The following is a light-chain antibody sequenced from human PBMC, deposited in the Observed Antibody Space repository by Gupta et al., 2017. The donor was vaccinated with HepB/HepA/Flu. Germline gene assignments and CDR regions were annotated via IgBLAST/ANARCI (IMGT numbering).Light chain of an antibody. V-gene: IGKV3-11*01. CDR2: DAS. CDR1: HYINSF. CDR3: QQRDAWPVT. Sequence: VLTQSPGILSLSAGERATLSCRASHYINSFLVWYQQKPGQPPRLLMKDASTRATGISVRFSGSGSGTDFNLTINGLEPEDLGVYYCQQRDAWPVTFGPGTYVQIK. J-gene: IGKJ1*01.